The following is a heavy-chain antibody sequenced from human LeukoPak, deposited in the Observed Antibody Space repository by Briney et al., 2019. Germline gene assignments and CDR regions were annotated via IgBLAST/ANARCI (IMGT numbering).Heavy chain of an antibody. J-gene: IGHJ3*02. V-gene: IGHV1-8*03. Sequence: VASVKVSCKASGYTFTSYDINWVRQATGQGLEWMGWMNPNSGNTGYAQKFQGRVTITRNTSISTAYMELSSLRSEDTAVYYCARDRPLVVPAAILVNAFDIWGQGTMVTVSS. CDR2: MNPNSGNT. CDR1: GYTFTSYD. CDR3: ARDRPLVVPAAILVNAFDI. D-gene: IGHD2-2*01.